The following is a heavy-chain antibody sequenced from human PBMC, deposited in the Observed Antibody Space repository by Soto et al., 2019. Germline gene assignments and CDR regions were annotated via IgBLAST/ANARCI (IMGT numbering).Heavy chain of an antibody. Sequence: PGGPLRLSCTASGFTFGDYAMSWFRQAPGKGLEWVGFIRSKAYGGTTEYAASVKGRFTISRDDSKSIAYLQMNSLKTEDTAVYYRTRDSYSSSWYHYYYYYMDVWGKGTTVTVSS. D-gene: IGHD6-13*01. CDR1: GFTFGDYA. J-gene: IGHJ6*03. CDR2: IRSKAYGGTT. CDR3: TRDSYSSSWYHYYYYYMDV. V-gene: IGHV3-49*03.